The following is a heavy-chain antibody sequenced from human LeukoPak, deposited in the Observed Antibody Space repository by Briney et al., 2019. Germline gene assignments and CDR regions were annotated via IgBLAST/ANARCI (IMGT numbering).Heavy chain of an antibody. CDR3: AKDKWITGTVGAFDI. V-gene: IGHV3-30*02. J-gene: IGHJ3*02. Sequence: PGGSLRLSCAASGFTFSSYGMHWVRQAPGKGLEWVAFIRYDGSNKYYADSVKGRFTISRDNSKNTLYLQMNSLRAEDTAVYYCAKDKWITGTVGAFDIWGQGTMVTVSS. CDR1: GFTFSSYG. D-gene: IGHD1-20*01. CDR2: IRYDGSNK.